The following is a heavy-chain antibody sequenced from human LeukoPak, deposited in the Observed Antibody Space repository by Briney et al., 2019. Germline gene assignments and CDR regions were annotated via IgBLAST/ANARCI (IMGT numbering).Heavy chain of an antibody. J-gene: IGHJ4*02. CDR2: ISYDGSNK. CDR1: GFTFSSYG. Sequence: GGSLRLSCAASGFTFSSYGMHWVRQAPGKGLEWVAVISYDGSNKYYADSVKGRFTISRDNSKNTLYLQMNSLRAEDTAVYYCAKDLAMGFPYGDIDYWGQGTLVTVSS. D-gene: IGHD4-17*01. CDR3: AKDLAMGFPYGDIDY. V-gene: IGHV3-30*18.